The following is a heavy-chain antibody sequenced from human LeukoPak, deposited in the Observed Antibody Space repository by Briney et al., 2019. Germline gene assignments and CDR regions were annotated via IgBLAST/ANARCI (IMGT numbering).Heavy chain of an antibody. J-gene: IGHJ5*02. CDR3: VRDRAGYCSGASCP. CDR1: GFTFSDYW. Sequence: PGGSLRLSCAASGFTFSDYWMHWVRQAPGKGLVWVSHINEDGTSTSYADSVKGRFTISRDNAGNTLYLQMNSLRAEDTAVYYCVRDRAGYCSGASCPWGQGTLVTVSS. CDR2: INEDGTST. V-gene: IGHV3-74*01. D-gene: IGHD2-15*01.